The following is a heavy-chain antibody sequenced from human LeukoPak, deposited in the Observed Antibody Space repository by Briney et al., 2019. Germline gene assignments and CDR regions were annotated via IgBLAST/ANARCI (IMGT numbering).Heavy chain of an antibody. CDR1: GFTFGSYT. CDR3: ARDLGERYCSSTSCYHEDY. Sequence: GGSLRLSCAASGFTFGSYTMNWVRQAPGKGLEWVSAISSSSSYIDYADSVKGRFTISRDNAKNSLYLQMNSLRAEDTAVYYCARDLGERYCSSTSCYHEDYWGQGTLVTVSS. J-gene: IGHJ4*02. CDR2: ISSSSSYI. V-gene: IGHV3-21*01. D-gene: IGHD2-2*01.